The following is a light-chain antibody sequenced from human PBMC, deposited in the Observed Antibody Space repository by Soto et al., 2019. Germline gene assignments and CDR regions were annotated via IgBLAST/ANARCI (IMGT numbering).Light chain of an antibody. J-gene: IGKJ4*01. V-gene: IGKV1-17*01. CDR1: QGINND. Sequence: DIQMTQSPSSLSASVGDRVTISCRASQGINNDLGWYQQKPAKAPKRLIYEASTLQSGVPSRFSGSGSGTEFTLTISSLQPEDFATYYCLQHNDYPRTFGGGTQVAIK. CDR3: LQHNDYPRT. CDR2: EAS.